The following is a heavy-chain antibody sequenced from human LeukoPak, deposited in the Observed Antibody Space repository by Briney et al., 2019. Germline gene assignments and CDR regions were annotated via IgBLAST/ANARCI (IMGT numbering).Heavy chain of an antibody. J-gene: IGHJ4*02. CDR3: ASEGYYYDSSGYFDY. D-gene: IGHD3-22*01. CDR2: IIPIFGTA. Sequence: VKVSCKASGGTFSSYAISWVRQAPGQGLEWTGRIIPIFGTANYAQKFQGRVTITTDESTSTAYMELSSLRSEDTAVYYCASEGYYYDSSGYFDYWGQGTLVTVSS. CDR1: GGTFSSYA. V-gene: IGHV1-69*05.